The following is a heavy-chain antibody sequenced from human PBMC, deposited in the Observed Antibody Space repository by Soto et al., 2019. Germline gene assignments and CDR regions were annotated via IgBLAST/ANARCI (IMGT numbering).Heavy chain of an antibody. Sequence: QVPLVQSGAEVKKPGASVKVSCKASGYTFTSYAMHWVRQAPGQRLEWMGWINAGNGNTKYSQKFQGRVTITRDTSASTAYMELSSLRSEDTAVYYCARGIVGATGYYFDYWGQGTLVTVSS. CDR1: GYTFTSYA. J-gene: IGHJ4*02. V-gene: IGHV1-3*01. CDR3: ARGIVGATGYYFDY. D-gene: IGHD1-26*01. CDR2: INAGNGNT.